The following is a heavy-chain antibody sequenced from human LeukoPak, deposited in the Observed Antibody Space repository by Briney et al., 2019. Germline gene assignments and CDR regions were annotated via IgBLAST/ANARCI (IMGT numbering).Heavy chain of an antibody. CDR1: GYTFTSYY. V-gene: IGHV1-46*01. CDR3: ARDMLAGPSNWFDP. D-gene: IGHD2-8*01. CDR2: INPSGGGT. J-gene: IGHJ5*02. Sequence: ASVKVSCKASGYTFTSYYIHWVRQAPGQGLEWMGVINPSGGGTSYAQKFQGRVTMTRDTSTSTVYTDLRSLRSEDTAVYFCARDMLAGPSNWFDPLGQGTLVTVSS.